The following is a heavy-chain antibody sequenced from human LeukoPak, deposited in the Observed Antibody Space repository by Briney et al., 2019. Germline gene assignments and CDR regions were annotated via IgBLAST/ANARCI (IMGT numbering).Heavy chain of an antibody. J-gene: IGHJ4*02. Sequence: GGSLRLSCAASGFTFSDYYMSWIRQAPGQGLEWVAYISHSSGFTNYADSVKGRFAISRDNAKNSLYLQMDSLRAEDTAVYYCAKDRQSRGSLGFDYWGQGALVIVSS. CDR2: ISHSSGFT. D-gene: IGHD3-22*01. CDR3: AKDRQSRGSLGFDY. V-gene: IGHV3-11*05. CDR1: GFTFSDYY.